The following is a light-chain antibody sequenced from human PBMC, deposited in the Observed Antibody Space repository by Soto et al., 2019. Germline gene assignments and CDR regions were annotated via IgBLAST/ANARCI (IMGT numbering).Light chain of an antibody. CDR2: GAS. CDR1: QSISDT. V-gene: IGKV3-15*01. J-gene: IGKJ1*01. CDR3: QQYNNWPWT. Sequence: EIVMTQSPATLSVSPGGRATLSCRASQSISDTLAWYQQKPGQAPRLLIYGASTRAPGFPARFSGSGYGTDFTLTISSLQSEDFAVYYCQQYNNWPWTFGQGTKVEIK.